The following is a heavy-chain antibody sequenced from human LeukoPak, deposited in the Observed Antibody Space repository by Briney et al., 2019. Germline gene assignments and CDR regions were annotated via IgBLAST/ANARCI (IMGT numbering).Heavy chain of an antibody. Sequence: GGSLRLSCVASGFSFDAYWMTRVRKAPGKGLEWVANINKDGSAQYCVDSLRGRFTVSRDNAKSSLYLQMNSLRADDTAVYYCARDDPDDYYPFWGQGTLVTVSS. V-gene: IGHV3-7*01. CDR1: GFSFDAYW. CDR2: INKDGSAQ. D-gene: IGHD3-16*01. J-gene: IGHJ1*01. CDR3: ARDDPDDYYPF.